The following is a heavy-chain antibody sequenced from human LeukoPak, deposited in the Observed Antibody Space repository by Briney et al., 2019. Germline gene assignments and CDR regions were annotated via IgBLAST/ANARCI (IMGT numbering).Heavy chain of an antibody. CDR3: ATDDY. V-gene: IGHV3-30*02. Sequence: GGSLRLTCAASGFTFSSYGMHWVRQAPGKGLEWVTFIRYDGSHKYYADSVKGRFTISSDNSKNTLYLQMNSLRAEDTAVYYCATDDYWGQGTLVTVSS. J-gene: IGHJ4*02. CDR2: IRYDGSHK. CDR1: GFTFSSYG.